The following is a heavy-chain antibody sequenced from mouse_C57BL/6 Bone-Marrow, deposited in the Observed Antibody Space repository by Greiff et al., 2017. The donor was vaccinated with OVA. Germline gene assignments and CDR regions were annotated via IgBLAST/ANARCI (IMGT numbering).Heavy chain of an antibody. D-gene: IGHD2-1*01. CDR2: ISDGGSYT. Sequence: EVQVVESGGGLVKPGGSLKLSCAASGFTFSSYAMSWVRQTPEKRLEWVATISDGGSYTYYPDNVKGRFTISRDNAKNNLYLQMSHLKSEDTAMYYCARDQGNYWYFDVWGTGTTVTVSS. CDR1: GFTFSSYA. V-gene: IGHV5-4*01. J-gene: IGHJ1*03. CDR3: ARDQGNYWYFDV.